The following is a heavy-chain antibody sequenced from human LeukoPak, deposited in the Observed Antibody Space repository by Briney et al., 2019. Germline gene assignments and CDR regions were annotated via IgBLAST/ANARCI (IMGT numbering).Heavy chain of an antibody. J-gene: IGHJ3*01. D-gene: IGHD6-6*01. CDR2: INSDGSEG. V-gene: IGHV3-7*03. CDR1: EFTFRGFW. Sequence: GGPRRPPGPAPEFTFRGFWMSWSRKPPGKDLKWVASINSDGSEGYYADVVKGRFTISRDNAKNSLYLQINSLRAEDTAVYYCARSSYSSSSSVWGQGTMVTVSS. CDR3: ARSSYSSSSSV.